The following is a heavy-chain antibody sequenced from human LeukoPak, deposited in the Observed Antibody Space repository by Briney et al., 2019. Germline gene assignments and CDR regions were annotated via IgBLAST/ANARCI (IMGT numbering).Heavy chain of an antibody. CDR1: GLTFSIFA. D-gene: IGHD1-1*01. CDR2: IGGSGGST. CDR3: AKGAYDWNY. Sequence: GGSLRLSCAASGLTFSIFAMSWVRQARGKGLEWVSTIGGSGGSTYYADSVKGRFTISRDDSQNTLYLQMNSLRAEDTAVYYCAKGAYDWNYWGQGTLVTVSS. J-gene: IGHJ4*02. V-gene: IGHV3-23*01.